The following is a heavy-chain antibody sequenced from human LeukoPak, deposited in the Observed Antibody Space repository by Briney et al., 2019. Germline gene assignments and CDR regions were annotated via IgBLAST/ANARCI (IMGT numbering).Heavy chain of an antibody. Sequence: PGGSLRLSCAASGFTFSSYAMHWVRQAPGKGLEWVAVISYDGSNKYYADSVKGRFTISRDNSKNTLYLQMNSLRAEDTAVYYCASSITGTTVAGSFDYWGQGTLVTVSS. CDR1: GFTFSSYA. D-gene: IGHD1-20*01. CDR3: ASSITGTTVAGSFDY. CDR2: ISYDGSNK. V-gene: IGHV3-30-3*01. J-gene: IGHJ4*02.